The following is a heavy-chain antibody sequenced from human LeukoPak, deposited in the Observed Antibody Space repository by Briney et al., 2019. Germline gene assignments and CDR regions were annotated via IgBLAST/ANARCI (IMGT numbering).Heavy chain of an antibody. V-gene: IGHV1-18*01. Sequence: GASVKVSCKASGYTFTSYGISWVRQAPGQGLEWMGWISAYNGNTNYAQKLQGRVTMTTDTSTSTAYMGLRSLRSDDTAVYYCARSSSSGWYGDYYYGMDVWGQGTTVTVSS. J-gene: IGHJ6*02. CDR3: ARSSSSGWYGDYYYGMDV. CDR2: ISAYNGNT. CDR1: GYTFTSYG. D-gene: IGHD6-19*01.